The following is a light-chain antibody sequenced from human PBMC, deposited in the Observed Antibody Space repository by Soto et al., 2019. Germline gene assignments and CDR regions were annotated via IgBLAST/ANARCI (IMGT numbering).Light chain of an antibody. V-gene: IGKV3-20*01. CDR2: GAS. CDR1: QSVSNSY. CDR3: QQYGTSPT. Sequence: EIVLTQSPGTLSLSPGEGATLSCRASQSVSNSYLAWYQQKPGQAPRLLFYGASSRATGTPDRFSGSGSGTDFTLTINRLEPEDFAVYYCQQYGTSPTFGQGTKLEIK. J-gene: IGKJ2*01.